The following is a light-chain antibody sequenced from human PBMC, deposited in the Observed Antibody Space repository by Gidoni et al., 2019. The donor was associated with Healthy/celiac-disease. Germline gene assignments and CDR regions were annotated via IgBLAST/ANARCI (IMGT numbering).Light chain of an antibody. CDR1: QSISSY. V-gene: IGKV1-39*01. Sequence: DIQMTQSPSSLSASVGDRVTITCRASQSISSYLNWYQQKPGKAPKLLIYAASSLKSGVPSRFSGSGSGTDFTLTISSLQPEDFATYYCQQSYSTPWTFGQGTKVESK. J-gene: IGKJ1*01. CDR2: AAS. CDR3: QQSYSTPWT.